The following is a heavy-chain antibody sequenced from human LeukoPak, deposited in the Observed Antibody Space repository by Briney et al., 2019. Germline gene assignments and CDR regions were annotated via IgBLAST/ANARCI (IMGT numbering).Heavy chain of an antibody. J-gene: IGHJ4*02. CDR2: ISGSGGRT. CDR1: GFTFSSYA. V-gene: IGHV3-23*01. D-gene: IGHD3-16*01. Sequence: GGSLRLSCAASGFTFSSYAMSWVRQAPGKGLEWVSAISGSGGRTYYADSVKGRFTISRDNCKNTVYLQRNSLRAEDTAVYYCARDADVGFDYWGQGTLVTVSS. CDR3: ARDADVGFDY.